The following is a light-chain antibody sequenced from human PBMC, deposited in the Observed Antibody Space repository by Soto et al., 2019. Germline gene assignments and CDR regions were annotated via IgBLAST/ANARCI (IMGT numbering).Light chain of an antibody. CDR2: EVS. Sequence: QSVLTQPASVSGSPGQSITISCTGTSSDVGGYNYVSWYQQHPGKAPKLMIYEVSNRPSGVSNRFSGSKSGSTASLTISGLQADDEPDYYCSSYTSSNTLVFGTGTKVTVL. CDR1: SSDVGGYNY. J-gene: IGLJ1*01. V-gene: IGLV2-14*01. CDR3: SSYTSSNTLV.